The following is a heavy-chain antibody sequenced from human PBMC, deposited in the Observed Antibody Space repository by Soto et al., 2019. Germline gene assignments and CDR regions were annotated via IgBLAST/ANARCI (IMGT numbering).Heavy chain of an antibody. CDR3: AREGRDFWSGYGLDY. CDR2: IYYSGST. V-gene: IGHV4-59*01. J-gene: IGHJ4*02. D-gene: IGHD3-3*01. Sequence: PSETLSLTCTVSGGSISSYYWSWIRQPPGKGLEWIGYIYYSGSTNYNPSLKSRVTISVDTSKNQFSLKLSSVTAADTAVYYCAREGRDFWSGYGLDYWGQGTLVTVSS. CDR1: GGSISSYY.